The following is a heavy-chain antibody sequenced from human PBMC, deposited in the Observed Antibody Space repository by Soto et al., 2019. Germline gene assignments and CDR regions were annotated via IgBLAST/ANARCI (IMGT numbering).Heavy chain of an antibody. V-gene: IGHV3-7*03. J-gene: IGHJ6*02. CDR3: AREDIVVINGMDV. CDR2: IKEDGSEE. Sequence: PGGSLRLSCAASGLTFSNYWMSWVRQAPGKGLEWVANIKEDGSEENYVDSLKGRFTISRDNAKNSLYLQMNSLRAEDTAIYYCAREDIVVINGMDVWGQGTTVTVSS. D-gene: IGHD2-2*01. CDR1: GLTFSNYW.